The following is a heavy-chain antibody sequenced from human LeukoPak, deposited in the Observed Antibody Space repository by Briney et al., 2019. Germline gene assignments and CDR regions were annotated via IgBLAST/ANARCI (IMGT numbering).Heavy chain of an antibody. Sequence: GGSLRLSCAASGFTISRSSMHWVRQAPGKGLEYVSAISSNGGNTYYANSVKGRFTISRDTSKNTLYLQVGSLRVEDMAVYYCARVGDRSGNGYSHWGQGTLVTVSS. CDR1: GFTISRSS. CDR2: ISSNGGNT. D-gene: IGHD3-22*01. J-gene: IGHJ4*02. CDR3: ARVGDRSGNGYSH. V-gene: IGHV3-64*01.